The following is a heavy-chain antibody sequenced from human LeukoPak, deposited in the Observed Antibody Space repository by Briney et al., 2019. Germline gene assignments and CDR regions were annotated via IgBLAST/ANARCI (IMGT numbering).Heavy chain of an antibody. J-gene: IGHJ4*02. CDR3: ARIQSGDFWSGYSHTPDY. V-gene: IGHV4-39*01. CDR1: GGSISSSSYY. CDR2: IYYSGST. Sequence: SETLSLTCTVSGGSISSSSYYWGWIRQPPGKGLGWIGSIYYSGSTYYNPSLKSRVTISVDTSKNQFSLKLSSVTAADTAVYYCARIQSGDFWSGYSHTPDYWGQGTLVTVSS. D-gene: IGHD3-3*01.